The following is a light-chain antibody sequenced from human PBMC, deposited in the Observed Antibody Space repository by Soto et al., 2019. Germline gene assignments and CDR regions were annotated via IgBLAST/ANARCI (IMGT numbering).Light chain of an antibody. CDR3: QSYDSSLSGVV. Sequence: QSVLTQPPSVSGAPGHRVTISCTGSSSNIGAGYDVHWYQQLPGTAPKLLIYGNSNRPSGVPDRFSGSKSGTSASLAITGLQAEDEADYYCQSYDSSLSGVVFGGGTQLTVL. J-gene: IGLJ2*01. CDR2: GNS. CDR1: SSNIGAGYD. V-gene: IGLV1-40*01.